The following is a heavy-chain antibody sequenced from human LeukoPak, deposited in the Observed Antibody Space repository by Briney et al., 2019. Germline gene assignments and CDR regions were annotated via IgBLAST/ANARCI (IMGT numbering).Heavy chain of an antibody. J-gene: IGHJ6*02. Sequence: ASVKVSCKASGGTFSSYAISWVRQAPGQGLEWMGWISSYNGNTNYAQKLQGRVTMSTDTTTITAYMELRSLRSDDTAVYYCARASSGTYYSYYAMDVWGQGTTVTVSS. V-gene: IGHV1-18*01. CDR2: ISSYNGNT. CDR3: ARASSGTYYSYYAMDV. CDR1: GGTFSSYA. D-gene: IGHD1-26*01.